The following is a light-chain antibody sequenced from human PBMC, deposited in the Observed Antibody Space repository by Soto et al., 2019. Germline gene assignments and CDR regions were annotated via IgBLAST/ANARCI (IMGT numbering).Light chain of an antibody. CDR3: SSYTRSTSLYV. J-gene: IGLJ1*01. V-gene: IGLV2-14*01. CDR1: SSDIGLYEY. CDR2: EVS. Sequence: ALTQPASVSGSPGQSITISCTGTSSDIGLYEYVSWYQQHPGKAPKLMIYEVSNRPSGVSNRFSGSKSGNTASLTISGLQAEDEADYYCSSYTRSTSLYVFGTGTKLTVL.